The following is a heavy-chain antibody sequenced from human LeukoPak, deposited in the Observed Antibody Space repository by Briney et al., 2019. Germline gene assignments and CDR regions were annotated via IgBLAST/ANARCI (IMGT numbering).Heavy chain of an antibody. D-gene: IGHD2-15*01. CDR2: ISYDGSNK. CDR1: GFTFSSYG. Sequence: GGSLRLSCAASGFTFSSYGMHWVRQAPGKGLEWVAVISYDGSNKYYADSVKGRFTISRDNSKNTLYLQMNSLRAEDTAVYYCAKGPEGRYCSGGSCYYDWFDPWGQGTLVTVSS. CDR3: AKGPEGRYCSGGSCYYDWFDP. V-gene: IGHV3-30*18. J-gene: IGHJ5*02.